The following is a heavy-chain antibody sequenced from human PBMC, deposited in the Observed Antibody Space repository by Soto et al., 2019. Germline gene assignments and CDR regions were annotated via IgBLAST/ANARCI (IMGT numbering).Heavy chain of an antibody. J-gene: IGHJ3*02. D-gene: IGHD3-22*01. Sequence: ASVKVSCKASGGTFSSYAMHWVRQAPGQGLEWMGWINPNSGGTNYAQKFQGRVTMTRDTAISTAYMELSRLRSDDTAVYYCACCDSRGYYRPHDAFDIWGQGTMVTVSS. CDR1: GGTFSSYA. CDR3: ACCDSRGYYRPHDAFDI. CDR2: INPNSGGT. V-gene: IGHV1-2*02.